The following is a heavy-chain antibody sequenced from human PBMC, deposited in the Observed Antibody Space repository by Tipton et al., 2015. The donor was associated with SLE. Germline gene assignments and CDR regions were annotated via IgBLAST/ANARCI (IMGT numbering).Heavy chain of an antibody. Sequence: QLVQSGGGVVQPGRSLRLSCAASGFTFSSYGMHWVRQAPGKGLEWVAVIWYDGSNKYYADSVKGRFTISRDNSKNTLYLQMNSLRAEGTAVYYCIQWERNAFDIWGQGTMVTVSS. CDR2: IWYDGSNK. CDR3: IQWERNAFDI. V-gene: IGHV3-33*01. CDR1: GFTFSSYG. J-gene: IGHJ3*02. D-gene: IGHD1-26*01.